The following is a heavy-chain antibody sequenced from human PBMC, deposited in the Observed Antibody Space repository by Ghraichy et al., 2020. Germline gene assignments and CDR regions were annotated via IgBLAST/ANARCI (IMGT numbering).Heavy chain of an antibody. V-gene: IGHV3-53*01. CDR3: AREYSSSWSPRDYYYGMDV. CDR1: GFTVSSNY. CDR2: IYSGGST. D-gene: IGHD6-13*01. Sequence: SCAASGFTVSSNYMSWVRQAPGKGLEWVSVIYSGGSTYYADCVKGRFTISRDNSKNTLYLQMNSLRAEDTAVYYCAREYSSSWSPRDYYYGMDVWGQGTTVTVSS. J-gene: IGHJ6*02.